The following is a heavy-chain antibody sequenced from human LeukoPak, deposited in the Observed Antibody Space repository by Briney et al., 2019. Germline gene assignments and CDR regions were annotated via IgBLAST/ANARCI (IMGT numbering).Heavy chain of an antibody. CDR3: ARRVYSSNWYFDY. CDR2: ISSSGSTI. J-gene: IGHJ4*02. V-gene: IGHV3-11*01. D-gene: IGHD6-13*01. CDR1: GFTFSDYY. Sequence: GGSLRLSCAASGFTFSDYYMSWIRQAPGKGLECVSYISSSGSTIYYADSVKGRFTISRDNAKNSLYLQMNSLRAEDTAVYFCARRVYSSNWYFDYWGQGTLVTVSS.